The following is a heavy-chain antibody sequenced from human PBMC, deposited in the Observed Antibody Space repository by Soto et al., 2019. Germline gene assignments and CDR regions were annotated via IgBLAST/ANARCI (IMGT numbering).Heavy chain of an antibody. CDR2: VYYTGST. CDR1: GGSVSSGAYS. D-gene: IGHD2-21*01. V-gene: IGHV4-61*08. Sequence: SETLSLTCTVSGGSVSSGAYSWSWTRQPPGKGLEWIGSVYYTGSTNYNPSLRSRVTVSLDMSKNQFALKLSSVTAAGTAVYYCARHRLTFAYGMDVWGQGTTVTVSS. J-gene: IGHJ6*02. CDR3: ARHRLTFAYGMDV.